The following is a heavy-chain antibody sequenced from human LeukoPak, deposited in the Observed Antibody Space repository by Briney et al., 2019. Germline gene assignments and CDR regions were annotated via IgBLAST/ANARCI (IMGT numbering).Heavy chain of an antibody. CDR3: AKTQNWNYISYYYYYMDV. CDR1: GFNFWNFV. V-gene: IGHV3-23*01. J-gene: IGHJ6*03. Sequence: PGRSLRLSCATSGFNFWNFVVNWVRQAPGKGLEWVSAISGKGDETYYRDSVKGRFTISKDSGDDTVYLEMNNLTVEDTAVYYCAKTQNWNYISYYYYYMDVWGKGTAVTVSS. CDR2: ISGKGDET. D-gene: IGHD1-7*01.